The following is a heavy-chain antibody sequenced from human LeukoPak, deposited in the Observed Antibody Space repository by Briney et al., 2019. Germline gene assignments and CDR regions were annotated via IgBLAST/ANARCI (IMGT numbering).Heavy chain of an antibody. J-gene: IGHJ4*02. CDR1: GFTFSSYA. V-gene: IGHV3-64*01. Sequence: GGSLRLSCAASGFTFSSYAMHWVRQAPGKGLEYVSAISSNGGSTYYANSVKGRFTISRDNSKNTLYLQMSSLRAEDTAVYYCARSGNYYLDYWGQGTLVTVSS. CDR3: ARSGNYYLDY. D-gene: IGHD3-10*01. CDR2: ISSNGGST.